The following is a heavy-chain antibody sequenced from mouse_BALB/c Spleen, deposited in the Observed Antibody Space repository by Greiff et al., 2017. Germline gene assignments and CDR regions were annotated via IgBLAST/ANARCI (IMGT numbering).Heavy chain of an antibody. V-gene: IGHV1-54*01. D-gene: IGHD2-1*01. Sequence: VQLQQSGAELVRPGTSVKVSCKASGYAFTNYLIEWVKQRLGQGLEWIGVINPGSGGTNYNEKFKGKATLTADKSSSTAYMQLSSLTSDDSAVYFCARSGGNYPYYFDYWGQGTTLTVSS. CDR3: ARSGGNYPYYFDY. J-gene: IGHJ2*01. CDR2: INPGSGGT. CDR1: GYAFTNYL.